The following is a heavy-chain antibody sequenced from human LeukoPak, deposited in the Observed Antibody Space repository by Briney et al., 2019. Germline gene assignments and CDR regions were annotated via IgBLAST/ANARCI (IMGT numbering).Heavy chain of an antibody. D-gene: IGHD3-10*01. Sequence: GGSLRLSCAASGFTLTNDFMTWVRQAPGKGLEWVGRIKSEIEGGTTDHAASVKGRFAISRDESTNILFLPMNSLRNEDTAVYYCALAWFGESRDGLDIWGRGSMVVVSS. CDR3: ALAWFGESRDGLDI. CDR2: IKSEIEGGTT. CDR1: GFTLTNDF. J-gene: IGHJ3*02. V-gene: IGHV3-15*01.